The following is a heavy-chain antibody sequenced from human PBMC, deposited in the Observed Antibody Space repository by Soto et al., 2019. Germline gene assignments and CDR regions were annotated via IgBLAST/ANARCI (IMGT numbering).Heavy chain of an antibody. CDR1: GFTFSSYG. Sequence: QVQLVESGGGVVQPGRSLRLSCAASGFTFSSYGMHWVRQAPGKGLEWVAVIWYDGSNKYYADSVKGRFTISRDNSKNAGCGERDRVGGGGGAVYYCARESAADPHFDYWGQGTLVTVSS. D-gene: IGHD6-13*01. V-gene: IGHV3-33*01. J-gene: IGHJ4*02. CDR2: IWYDGSNK. CDR3: ARESAADPHFDY.